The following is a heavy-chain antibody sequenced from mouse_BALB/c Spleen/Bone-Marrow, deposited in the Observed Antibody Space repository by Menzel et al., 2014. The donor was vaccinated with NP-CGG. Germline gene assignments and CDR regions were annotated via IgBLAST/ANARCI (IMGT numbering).Heavy chain of an antibody. D-gene: IGHD2-3*01. CDR2: ILPGGGST. Sequence: VMLVESGAELMKPGASVKISCKATGYTFSSYWIEWVKQRPGHGLEWIGEILPGGGSTNYNEKFKGKATFTADTSSNTAYMQLSSLTSEDSAVYYCARLDGYFDYWGQGTTLTVSS. J-gene: IGHJ2*01. CDR1: GYTFSSYW. V-gene: IGHV1-9*01. CDR3: ARLDGYFDY.